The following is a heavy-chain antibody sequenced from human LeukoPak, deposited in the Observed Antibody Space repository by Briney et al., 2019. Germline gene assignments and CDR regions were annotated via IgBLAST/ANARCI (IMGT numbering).Heavy chain of an antibody. D-gene: IGHD1-26*01. Sequence: SETLSLTCTVSGGSISSYYWSWIRQPPGKGLEGIGYIYTSGSTNYNPSLTSRVTMSVDTSKNQFSLKLSSVTAADTAVYLCATYGGAYYAFDVWGQGTMVTVSS. V-gene: IGHV4-4*09. CDR3: ATYGGAYYAFDV. J-gene: IGHJ3*01. CDR1: GGSISSYY. CDR2: IYTSGST.